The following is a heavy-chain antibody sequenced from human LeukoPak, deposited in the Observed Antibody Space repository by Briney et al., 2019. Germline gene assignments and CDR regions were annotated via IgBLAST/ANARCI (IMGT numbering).Heavy chain of an antibody. CDR3: ARWYSSSWYGEYFDY. V-gene: IGHV4-59*01. J-gene: IGHJ4*02. CDR1: GGSISSYY. D-gene: IGHD6-13*01. CDR2: IYYSGST. Sequence: PSETLSLTCTVSGGSISSYYWSWIRQPPGKGLEWIGYIYYSGSTNYNPSLKSRVTISVDTSKNQFSLKLSSVTAADTVVYYCARWYSSSWYGEYFDYWGQGTLVTVSS.